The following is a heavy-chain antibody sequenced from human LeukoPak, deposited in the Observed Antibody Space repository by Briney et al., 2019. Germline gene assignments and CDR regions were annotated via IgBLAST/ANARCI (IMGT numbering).Heavy chain of an antibody. CDR3: ARVSTVTTFDI. V-gene: IGHV3-74*01. D-gene: IGHD4-17*01. Sequence: PGGSLRLSCAASGFTFSNYWMHWVRHDPGKGLVWVSRIDVDGSSTSYADSVKGRFTISRDNAKNTLYLQMNSLRAEDTAVYYCARVSTVTTFDIWGQGTMVTVSS. J-gene: IGHJ3*02. CDR2: IDVDGSST. CDR1: GFTFSNYW.